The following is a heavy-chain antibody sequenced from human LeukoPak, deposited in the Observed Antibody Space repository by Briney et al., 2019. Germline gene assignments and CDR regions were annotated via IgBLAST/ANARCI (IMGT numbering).Heavy chain of an antibody. CDR1: GYTFTSYG. Sequence: ASVKVSCKASGYTFTSYGISWVRQAPGQGLEWMGWISAYNGNTNYAQKLQGRVTMTTDTSTSTAYMELRSLRSDDTAVYYCSCKYGSGSYKVYYYYMDVWGKGTTVTVSS. J-gene: IGHJ6*03. CDR3: SCKYGSGSYKVYYYYMDV. V-gene: IGHV1-18*01. CDR2: ISAYNGNT. D-gene: IGHD3-10*01.